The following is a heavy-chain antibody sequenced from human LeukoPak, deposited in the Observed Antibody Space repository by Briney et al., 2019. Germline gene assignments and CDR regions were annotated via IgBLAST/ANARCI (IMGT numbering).Heavy chain of an antibody. D-gene: IGHD3-22*01. CDR1: GFTFTSSA. CDR3: AAEGITMIESKGDDAFDI. J-gene: IGHJ3*02. V-gene: IGHV1-58*02. CDR2: IVVGSGNT. Sequence: SVKVSCKASGFTFTSSAMQWVRQARGQRLEWIGWIVVGSGNTNYAQKFQERVTITRDMSTSTAYMELSSLRSEDTAVYYCAAEGITMIESKGDDAFDIWGQGTMVTVSS.